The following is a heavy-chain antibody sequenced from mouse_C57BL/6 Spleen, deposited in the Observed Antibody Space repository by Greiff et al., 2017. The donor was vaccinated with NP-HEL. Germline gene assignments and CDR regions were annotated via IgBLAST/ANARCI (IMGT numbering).Heavy chain of an antibody. CDR1: GFNIKDDY. J-gene: IGHJ2*01. CDR3: TTITTVVALDY. V-gene: IGHV14-4*01. D-gene: IGHD1-1*01. Sequence: DVQLQESGAELVRPGASVKLSCTASGFNIKDDYMHWVKQRPEQGLEWIGWIDPENGDTEYASKFQGKATITADTSSNTAYLQLSSLTSEDTAVYYCTTITTVVALDYWGQGTTLTVSS. CDR2: IDPENGDT.